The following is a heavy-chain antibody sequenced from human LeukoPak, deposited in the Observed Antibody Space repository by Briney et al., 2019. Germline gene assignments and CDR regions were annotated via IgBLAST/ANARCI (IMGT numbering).Heavy chain of an antibody. CDR3: AREGCSGGSCQNYYYYGMDV. J-gene: IGHJ6*02. D-gene: IGHD2-15*01. CDR2: IKQDGSEK. V-gene: IGHV3-7*01. CDR1: GFTFSSYW. Sequence: GGSLRLSCAASGFTFSSYWMSWVRQAPGKGLEGVANIKQDGSEKYYVDSVKGRFTISRDNAKNSLYLQMNSLRAEDTAVYYCAREGCSGGSCQNYYYYGMDVWGQGTTVTVSS.